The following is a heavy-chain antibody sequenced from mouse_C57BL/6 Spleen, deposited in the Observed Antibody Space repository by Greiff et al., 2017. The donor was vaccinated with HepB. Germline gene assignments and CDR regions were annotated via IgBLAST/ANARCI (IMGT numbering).Heavy chain of an antibody. Sequence: QVQLQQSGAELVRPGASVTLSCKASGYTFTDYEMHWVKQTPVHGLEWIGAIDPETGGTAYNQKFKGKAILTADKSSSTAYMELRSLTSEDSAVYYCTRAGTGFDYWGQGTTLTVSS. CDR3: TRAGTGFDY. CDR2: IDPETGGT. V-gene: IGHV1-15*01. CDR1: GYTFTDYE. D-gene: IGHD4-1*01. J-gene: IGHJ2*01.